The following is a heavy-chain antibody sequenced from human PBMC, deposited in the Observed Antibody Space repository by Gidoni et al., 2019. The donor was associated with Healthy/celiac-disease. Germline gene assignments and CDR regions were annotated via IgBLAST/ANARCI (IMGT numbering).Heavy chain of an antibody. CDR3: AKDGTGYSSGWYMGWFDP. V-gene: IGHV3-23*01. CDR2: ISGSGGST. Sequence: EVQLLESGGGLVQPGGSLRLSCAASGFTFSRYAMSWVRQAPGNGLEWVSAISGSGGSTDYADSVKGRVTISRDNSKNTLYLQMNSLRAEDTAVYYCAKDGTGYSSGWYMGWFDPWGQGTLVTVSS. D-gene: IGHD6-19*01. CDR1: GFTFSRYA. J-gene: IGHJ5*02.